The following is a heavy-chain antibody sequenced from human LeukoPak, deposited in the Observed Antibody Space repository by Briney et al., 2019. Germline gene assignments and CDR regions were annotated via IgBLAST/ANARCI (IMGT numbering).Heavy chain of an antibody. CDR2: IIPIFGTA. D-gene: IGHD1-7*01. CDR1: GGTFSSYA. V-gene: IGHV1-69*05. CDR3: ASLITGTTFGVVWFDP. J-gene: IGHJ5*02. Sequence: ASVKVSCKASGGTFSSYAISWVRQAPGLGLEWMGGIIPIFGTANYAQKFQGRVTITTDESTSTAYMELGSLRSEDTAVYYCASLITGTTFGVVWFDPWGQGTLVTVSS.